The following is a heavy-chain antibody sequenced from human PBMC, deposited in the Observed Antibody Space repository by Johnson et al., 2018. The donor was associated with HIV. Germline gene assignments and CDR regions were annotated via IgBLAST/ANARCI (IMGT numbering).Heavy chain of an antibody. V-gene: IGHV3-7*02. D-gene: IGHD2-15*01. CDR1: GFTFDDYA. Sequence: VQLVESGGGVVQPGRSLRLSCAASGFTFDDYAMSWVRQAPGKGLEWVANIKQDGSEKYYVDSVKGRFTISRDNAKNSLYLQMSSLRADDTAVYYCAKGQVARGPLDIWGQGTMVTVSS. J-gene: IGHJ3*02. CDR2: IKQDGSEK. CDR3: AKGQVARGPLDI.